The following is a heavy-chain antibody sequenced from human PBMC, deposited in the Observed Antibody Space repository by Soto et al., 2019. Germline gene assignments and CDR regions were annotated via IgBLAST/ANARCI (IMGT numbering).Heavy chain of an antibody. CDR3: VSRLGYGFAMDV. Sequence: SETLSLTCSVSVGSIGGYYWGWIRQPPGKGLEWIGSIYYDGSTFYSPSLKSRLTISRDTSRNQFSLRLTSVTAADTAVYYCVSRLGYGFAMDVWGQGTTVTVSS. J-gene: IGHJ6*02. CDR2: IYYDGST. D-gene: IGHD5-12*01. CDR1: VGSIGGYY. V-gene: IGHV4-59*05.